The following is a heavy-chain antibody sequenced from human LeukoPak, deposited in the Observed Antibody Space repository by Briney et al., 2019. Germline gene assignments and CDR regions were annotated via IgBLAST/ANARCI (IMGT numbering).Heavy chain of an antibody. V-gene: IGHV3-30*02. D-gene: IGHD6-19*01. CDR3: AKGYSSGWFDY. Sequence: PGGSLRLSCAASGFTFSHYAMHWVRQAPGKGLEWVAYIRNDGSNIYYTDSVKGRFTISRDNSKNTLYLQINSLRAEDAAVYYCAKGYSSGWFDYWGQGTLVTVSS. J-gene: IGHJ4*02. CDR1: GFTFSHYA. CDR2: IRNDGSNI.